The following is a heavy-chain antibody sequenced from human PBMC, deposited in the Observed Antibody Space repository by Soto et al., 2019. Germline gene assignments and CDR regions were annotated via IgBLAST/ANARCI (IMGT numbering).Heavy chain of an antibody. D-gene: IGHD6-6*01. J-gene: IGHJ6*04. CDR1: GFTFRSYS. CDR3: AKRPKAGRPVDV. CDR2: INPSGDST. V-gene: IGHV3-23*01. Sequence: EVQLSESGGGLVQPGGSLRLSCAASGFTFRSYSMSWVRQAPGKGLEWVSAINPSGDSTYYADSVKGRLTISRDNSENTVYLQINSLRAEDTAIYYCAKRPKAGRPVDVWGKGTTVTVSS.